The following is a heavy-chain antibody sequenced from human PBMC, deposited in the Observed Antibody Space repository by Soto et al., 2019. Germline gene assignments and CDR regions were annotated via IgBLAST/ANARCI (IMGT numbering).Heavy chain of an antibody. D-gene: IGHD2-8*01. CDR2: ISSSSSYI. V-gene: IGHV3-21*01. CDR3: ARDRDYCTNGVCYTYYYMDV. Sequence: PGGSLRLSCAASGFTFSSYSMNWVRQAPGKGLEWVSSISSSSSYIYYADSVKGRFTISRDNAKNSLYLQMNSLRAEDTAVYYSARDRDYCTNGVCYTYYYMDVWGKGTTVTVSS. J-gene: IGHJ6*03. CDR1: GFTFSSYS.